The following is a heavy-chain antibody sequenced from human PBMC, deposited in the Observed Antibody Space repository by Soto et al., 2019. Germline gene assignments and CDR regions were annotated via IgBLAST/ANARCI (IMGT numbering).Heavy chain of an antibody. J-gene: IGHJ4*02. CDR3: ARQIYDSDTGPNFQYYFDS. Sequence: GESLKISCNGSGYIFAGYWITWVRQKPGKGLEWMGRIDPSDSQTYYSPSFRGHVTISATKSITTVFLQWSSLRASDTAMYYCARQIYDSDTGPNFQYYFDSWGQGTPVTVSS. D-gene: IGHD3-22*01. CDR2: IDPSDSQT. V-gene: IGHV5-10-1*01. CDR1: GYIFAGYW.